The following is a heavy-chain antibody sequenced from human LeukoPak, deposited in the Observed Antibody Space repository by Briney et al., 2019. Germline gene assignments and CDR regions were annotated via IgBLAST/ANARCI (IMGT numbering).Heavy chain of an antibody. CDR2: IIPIFGTA. CDR1: GGTFSSYA. Sequence: SVKVSCKASGGTFSSYAIRWVRQAPGQGLEWMGRIIPIFGTANYAQKFQGRVTITTDESTSTAYMELSSLRSEDTAVYYCARSFSGPDAFDIWGQGTMVTVSS. J-gene: IGHJ3*02. CDR3: ARSFSGPDAFDI. D-gene: IGHD2-15*01. V-gene: IGHV1-69*05.